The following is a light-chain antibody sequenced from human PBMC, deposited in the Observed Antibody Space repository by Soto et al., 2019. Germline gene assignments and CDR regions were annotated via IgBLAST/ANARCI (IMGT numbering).Light chain of an antibody. CDR3: QQHGSSPWT. J-gene: IGKJ1*01. CDR1: QTVNSN. Sequence: EIVMTHSPATLSVSPCERATLSFRASQTVNSNLAWYRKKPGQAPRLLIYGASTRAPGIPARFSGSGSGTEFTLTISSLQSEDFAVYFCQQHGSSPWTFGQGTKVDTK. V-gene: IGKV3D-15*02. CDR2: GAS.